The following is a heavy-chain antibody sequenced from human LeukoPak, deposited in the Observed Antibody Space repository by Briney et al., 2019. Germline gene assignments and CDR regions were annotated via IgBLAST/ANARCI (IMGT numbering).Heavy chain of an antibody. CDR2: INLSGGST. D-gene: IGHD3-22*01. V-gene: IGHV1-46*03. Sequence: GASVKVSCKASGYTFTSYYMHWVRQAPGQGLEWMGLINLSGGSTNYAQKFQGRVTMTRDTSTSTVYMELSSLRSEDTAVYYCAAHRSGYSPFYYYMDVWGKGTTVTVSS. CDR1: GYTFTSYY. J-gene: IGHJ6*03. CDR3: AAHRSGYSPFYYYMDV.